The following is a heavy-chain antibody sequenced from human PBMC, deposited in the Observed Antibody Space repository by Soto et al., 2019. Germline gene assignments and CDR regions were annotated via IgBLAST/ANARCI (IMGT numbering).Heavy chain of an antibody. CDR2: ISGSGGST. J-gene: IGHJ4*02. CDR3: AKDYYDPGEYFDY. D-gene: IGHD3-10*01. Sequence: EVQLVESGGGLVKPGGSLRLSCAASGFTFSSYSMNWVRQAPGKGLEWVSAISGSGGSTYYADSVKGRFTISRDNSKNTLYLQMNSLRAEDTAVYYCAKDYYDPGEYFDYWGQGTLVTVSS. CDR1: GFTFSSYS. V-gene: IGHV3-23*04.